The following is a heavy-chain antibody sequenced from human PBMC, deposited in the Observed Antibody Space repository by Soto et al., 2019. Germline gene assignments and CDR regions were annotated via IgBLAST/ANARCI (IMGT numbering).Heavy chain of an antibody. CDR3: ARDKLSGLSTVTAWDYYYYMDV. CDR1: GFTFSSYW. Sequence: GGSLRLSCAASGFTFSSYWMSWVRQAPGKGLEWVANIKQDGSEKYYVDSVKGRFTISRDNAKNSLYLQMNSLRAEDTAVYYCARDKLSGLSTVTAWDYYYYMDVWGKGTTVTVSS. D-gene: IGHD4-17*01. V-gene: IGHV3-7*01. J-gene: IGHJ6*03. CDR2: IKQDGSEK.